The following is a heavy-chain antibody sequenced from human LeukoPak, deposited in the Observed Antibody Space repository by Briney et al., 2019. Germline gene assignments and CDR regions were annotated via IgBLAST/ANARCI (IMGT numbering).Heavy chain of an antibody. CDR3: ARDSREGYNWNDVDWFDP. D-gene: IGHD1-20*01. CDR1: GYTFTIYG. Sequence: ASVKVSCKASGYTFTIYGISWVRQAPGQGLEWMGWISAYNGNTNYAQKLQGRVTMTTDTSTSTAYMELRSLRSDDTAVYYCARDSREGYNWNDVDWFDPGGQGTLVTVSA. V-gene: IGHV1-18*01. CDR2: ISAYNGNT. J-gene: IGHJ5*02.